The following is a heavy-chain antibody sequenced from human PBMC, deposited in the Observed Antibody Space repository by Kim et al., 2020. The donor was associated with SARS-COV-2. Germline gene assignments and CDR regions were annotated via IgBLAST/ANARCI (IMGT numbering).Heavy chain of an antibody. CDR3: ARDRPRYFDWLSDYYYG. Sequence: GGSLRISCAASGFTFSSYAMQWVRQAPGKGLEYVSAISSNGGSTYYANSVKGRFTISRDNSKNTLYLQMGSLRAEDMAVYYCARDRPRYFDWLSDYYYG. D-gene: IGHD3-9*01. J-gene: IGHJ6*01. CDR2: ISSNGGST. V-gene: IGHV3-64*01. CDR1: GFTFSSYA.